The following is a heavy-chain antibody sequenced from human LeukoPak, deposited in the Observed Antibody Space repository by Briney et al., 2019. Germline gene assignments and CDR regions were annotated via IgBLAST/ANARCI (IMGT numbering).Heavy chain of an antibody. D-gene: IGHD4-17*01. J-gene: IGHJ6*04. Sequence: ASVKVSCKASGYTFTSYYMHWVRQAPGQGLEWMGIINPSGGSTSYAQKFQGRVTMTRDTSTSTVYMELSSLRSDDTAVYYCARLSVRVRDYGDYGYWGKGTTVTVSS. CDR1: GYTFTSYY. CDR3: ARLSVRVRDYGDYGY. CDR2: INPSGGST. V-gene: IGHV1-46*01.